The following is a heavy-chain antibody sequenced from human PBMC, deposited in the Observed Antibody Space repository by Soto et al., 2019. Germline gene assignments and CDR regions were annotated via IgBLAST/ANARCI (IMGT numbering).Heavy chain of an antibody. V-gene: IGHV3-21*01. CDR1: GFTFSTYS. J-gene: IGHJ5*02. CDR3: TRDRPHSWLYP. CDR2: ISSGSSYI. Sequence: PGGSLRLSCAASGFTFSTYSMNWVRQAPGKGLEWVSSISSGSSYIYYADSVKGRFTISRDNAKNTLYLEMNSLRVEDTAGYYCTRDRPHSWLYPWGQGTLVTVSS.